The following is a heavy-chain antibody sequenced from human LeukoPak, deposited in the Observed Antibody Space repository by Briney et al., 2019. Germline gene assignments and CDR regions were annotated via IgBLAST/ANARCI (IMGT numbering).Heavy chain of an antibody. CDR2: MKQDASEK. CDR3: AREPTILGTNDAFDI. Sequence: GGSLRLSCVGSGFTFSSYWMSWVRQAPGKGPEWVANMKQDASEKYYFGALNGRFTIFRDNAKNSPYLQMNSLRAEDTAVYYCAREPTILGTNDAFDIWGQGTMVTVSS. CDR1: GFTFSSYW. D-gene: IGHD2-2*01. V-gene: IGHV3-7*03. J-gene: IGHJ3*02.